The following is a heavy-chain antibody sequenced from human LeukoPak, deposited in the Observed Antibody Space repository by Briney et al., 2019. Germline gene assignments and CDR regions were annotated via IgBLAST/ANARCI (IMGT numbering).Heavy chain of an antibody. V-gene: IGHV1-18*01. D-gene: IGHD3-10*01. CDR1: GYTFTSYG. CDR2: ISAYNGNT. Sequence: GASVKVSCKASGYTFTSYGISWVRQAPGQGLEWMGWISAYNGNTNYAQKLQGRVTMTTDTSTSTAYMELRSLRSDDTAVYYCARESSEELWFGELLPFDPWGQGTQVTVSS. CDR3: ARESSEELWFGELLPFDP. J-gene: IGHJ5*02.